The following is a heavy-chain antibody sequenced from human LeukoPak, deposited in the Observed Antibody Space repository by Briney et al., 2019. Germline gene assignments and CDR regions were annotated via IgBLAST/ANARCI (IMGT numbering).Heavy chain of an antibody. CDR3: ARVPVEMATIYGMDV. CDR2: IYSGGST. J-gene: IGHJ6*02. D-gene: IGHD5-24*01. CDR1: GFTVSSNY. Sequence: WGVLRLSCAASGFTVSSNYMSWVRQAPGKGLEWVSVIYSGGSTYYADSVKGRFTISRDNSKNTLYLQMNSLRAEDTAVYYCARVPVEMATIYGMDVWGQGTTVTVSS. V-gene: IGHV3-53*01.